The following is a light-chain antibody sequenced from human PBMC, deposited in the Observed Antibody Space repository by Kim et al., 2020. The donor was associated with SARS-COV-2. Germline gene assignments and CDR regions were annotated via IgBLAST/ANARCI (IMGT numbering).Light chain of an antibody. CDR2: GKN. J-gene: IGLJ2*01. Sequence: LGKTVRITCQGDSLRSYYASWYKKKPGQAPVLVIYGKNNRPSGISDRFSGSSSGKTAFLTITGAQAEDEADYYCNSRDSSGNHMVVFGGGTQLTVL. V-gene: IGLV3-19*01. CDR3: NSRDSSGNHMVV. CDR1: SLRSYY.